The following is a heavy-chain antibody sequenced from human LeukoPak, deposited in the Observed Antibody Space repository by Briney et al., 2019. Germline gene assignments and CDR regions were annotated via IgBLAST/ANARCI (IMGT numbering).Heavy chain of an antibody. Sequence: PGGSLRLSCAASGFSFSSYWMHWVRQAPGKGLLWVSRINTDGSSTYYADSVKGRFTISRDNAKNTLYLQMNSLRAEDTAVYYCAKGSNLPRYYYDSSGYYLAPIDYWGQGTLVTVSS. CDR3: AKGSNLPRYYYDSSGYYLAPIDY. CDR2: INTDGSST. CDR1: GFSFSSYW. V-gene: IGHV3-74*01. D-gene: IGHD3-22*01. J-gene: IGHJ4*02.